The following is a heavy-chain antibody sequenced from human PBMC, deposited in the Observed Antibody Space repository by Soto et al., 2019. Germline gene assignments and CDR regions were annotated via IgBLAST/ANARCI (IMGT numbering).Heavy chain of an antibody. CDR3: ARHLGGNHYYYGMDV. CDR1: GGTFSSYA. V-gene: IGHV1-69*12. Sequence: QVQLVQSGAEVKKPGSSVKVSCKASGGTFSSYAISWVRQAPGQGLEWMGGIIPIFGTADYAQKFQGRVTITADDFTSTAYMELSSLRSEDTAVYYCARHLGGNHYYYGMDVWGQGTPVTVSS. D-gene: IGHD3-16*01. J-gene: IGHJ6*02. CDR2: IIPIFGTA.